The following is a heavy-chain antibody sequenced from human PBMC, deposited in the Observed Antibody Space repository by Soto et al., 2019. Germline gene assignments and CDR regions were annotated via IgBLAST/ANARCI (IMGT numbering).Heavy chain of an antibody. V-gene: IGHV3-30*19. CDR2: IWYDGSNT. Sequence: GGSLRLSCAASGFTFSSYGMHWVRQAPGKGLEWVAVIWYDGSNTYYGDSVKGRFTISRDNSKNTLYLHMNSLRAEDTGVYYCARGDREDILVVVGARPGEYGIDIWGQGTTVTVSS. D-gene: IGHD2-15*01. CDR1: GFTFSSYG. CDR3: ARGDREDILVVVGARPGEYGIDI. J-gene: IGHJ6*02.